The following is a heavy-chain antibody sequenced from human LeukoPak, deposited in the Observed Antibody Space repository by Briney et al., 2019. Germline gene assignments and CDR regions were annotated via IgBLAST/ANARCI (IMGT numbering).Heavy chain of an antibody. V-gene: IGHV3-30-3*01. D-gene: IGHD2-15*01. CDR3: AKGRAVEVVAAFNY. Sequence: SLRLSRVASGFAFSSYAMHWVRQAPAKGVAGVAGISYDGSNKYYADSVKGRFTISRDNSKNTLYLQMNSLRAEDTAVYYCAKGRAVEVVAAFNYWGQGTVSPSPQ. CDR2: ISYDGSNK. CDR1: GFAFSSYA. J-gene: IGHJ4*02.